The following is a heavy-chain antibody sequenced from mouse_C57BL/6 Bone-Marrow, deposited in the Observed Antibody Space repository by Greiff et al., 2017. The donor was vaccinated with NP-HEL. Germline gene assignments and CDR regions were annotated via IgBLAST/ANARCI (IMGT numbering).Heavy chain of an antibody. Sequence: EVQGVESGEGLVKPGGSLKLSCAASGFTFSSYAMSWVRQTPEKRLEWVAYISSGGDYIYYADTVKGRFTISRDNARNTLYLQMSSLKSEDTAMYYCTRDYYGKGYFDYWGQGTTLTVSS. CDR1: GFTFSSYA. J-gene: IGHJ2*01. D-gene: IGHD1-1*02. V-gene: IGHV5-9-1*02. CDR3: TRDYYGKGYFDY. CDR2: ISSGGDYI.